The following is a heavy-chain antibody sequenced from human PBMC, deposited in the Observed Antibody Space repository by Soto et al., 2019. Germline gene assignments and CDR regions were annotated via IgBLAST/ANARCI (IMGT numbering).Heavy chain of an antibody. CDR1: GGSISSNY. D-gene: IGHD6-13*01. V-gene: IGHV4-59*01. Sequence: SETLSLTCTVSGGSISSNYWTWIRQPPGKGLEWIGYVYNSGSTNYNPSLKSRVTISEDTSKSQFSLKGNDMTAADTAAYYCVRDRREAVAGYTFDNWGQGILVTVSS. J-gene: IGHJ5*02. CDR3: VRDRREAVAGYTFDN. CDR2: VYNSGST.